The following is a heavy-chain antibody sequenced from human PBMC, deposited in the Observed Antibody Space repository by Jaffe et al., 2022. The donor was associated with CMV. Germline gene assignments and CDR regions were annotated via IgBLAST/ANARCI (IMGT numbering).Heavy chain of an antibody. CDR2: IYPGDSDT. CDR3: VRQGFDP. V-gene: IGHV5-51*01. Sequence: EVQLVQSGAEVKKPGESLKISCKGYGYRFSSRWIGWVRQKAGKGPEWMGRIYPGDSDTRYSPSFQGQVTISADKSINTSYLQWSALKASDSAIYFCVRQGFDPWGQGTLVTVSS. J-gene: IGHJ5*02. CDR1: GYRFSSRW.